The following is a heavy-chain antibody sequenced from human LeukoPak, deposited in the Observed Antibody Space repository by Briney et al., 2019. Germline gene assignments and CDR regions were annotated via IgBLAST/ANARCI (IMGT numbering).Heavy chain of an antibody. CDR1: GGSINYYY. CDR3: ARNYDNSGYTAFGY. Sequence: AETLSLTCTVSGGSINYYYWSWIRQPPGKGLEWIGYVYYTGNTNYNPSLKSRVTMSVDTSKNQFSLKLSSVTAADTALYYCARNYDNSGYTAFGYWGRGTLVTVSS. D-gene: IGHD3-22*01. J-gene: IGHJ4*02. V-gene: IGHV4-59*01. CDR2: VYYTGNT.